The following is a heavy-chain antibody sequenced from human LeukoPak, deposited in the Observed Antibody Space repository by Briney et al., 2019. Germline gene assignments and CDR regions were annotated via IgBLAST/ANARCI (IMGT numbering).Heavy chain of an antibody. CDR2: IYYSGST. J-gene: IGHJ4*02. D-gene: IGHD3-22*01. CDR1: GGSISSYY. CDR3: ARIPVTYYYDSSGYYFLGYFDY. Sequence: PSETLSLTCTVSGGSISSYYWSWIRQPPGKGLEWIGYIYYSGSTNYNPSLKSRVTISVDTSKNQFSLKLSSVTAADTAVYYCARIPVTYYYDSSGYYFLGYFDYWGQGTLVTVSS. V-gene: IGHV4-59*01.